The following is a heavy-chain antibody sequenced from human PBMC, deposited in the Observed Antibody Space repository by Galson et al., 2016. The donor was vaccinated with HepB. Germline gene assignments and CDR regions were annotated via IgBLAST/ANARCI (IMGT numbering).Heavy chain of an antibody. CDR3: ACSIAYGDH. V-gene: IGHV4-4*07. Sequence: SETLSLTCTVSGGAITPYFWTWIRQPAGKGLEWIGRIYNSGSTDYNPSLNRRVTMSLATSKKQFSLRLGSVTAADTAVYYCACSIAYGDHWGQGILVTVPS. CDR2: IYNSGST. D-gene: IGHD4-17*01. CDR1: GGAITPYF. J-gene: IGHJ4*02.